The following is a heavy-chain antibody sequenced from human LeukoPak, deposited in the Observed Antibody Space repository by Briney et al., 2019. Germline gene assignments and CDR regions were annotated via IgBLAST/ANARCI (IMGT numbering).Heavy chain of an antibody. CDR3: ARADCSSTSCYTPFDY. CDR2: IIPIFGTA. V-gene: IGHV1-69*13. Sequence: SVKVSCKASGGTFSSYAISWVRQAPGQGLELMGGIIPIFGTANYAQKFQGRVTITADESTSTAYMELSSLRSEDTAVYYCARADCSSTSCYTPFDYWGQGTLVTVSS. J-gene: IGHJ4*02. CDR1: GGTFSSYA. D-gene: IGHD2-2*02.